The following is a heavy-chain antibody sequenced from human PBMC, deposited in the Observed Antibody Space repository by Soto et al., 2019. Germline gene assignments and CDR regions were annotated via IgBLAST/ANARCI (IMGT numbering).Heavy chain of an antibody. CDR2: IYSGGDT. CDR3: ARAFIGVDGYFEY. CDR1: GFTVSSDY. Sequence: GGSLRLSCAASGFTVSSDYMSWVRQAPGKGLEWVSVIYSGGDTHYADSVKGRFTISRDNSKNTLYLQMNSLRAEDTAVYYCARAFIGVDGYFEYWGQGTLVTVSS. V-gene: IGHV3-66*01. J-gene: IGHJ4*02. D-gene: IGHD6-19*01.